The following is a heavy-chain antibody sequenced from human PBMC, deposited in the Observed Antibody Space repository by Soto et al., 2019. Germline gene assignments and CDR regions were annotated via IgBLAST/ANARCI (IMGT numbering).Heavy chain of an antibody. CDR3: AKDSYSSSWANWFDP. J-gene: IGHJ5*02. CDR1: GFTFGNYA. Sequence: EVQLLESGGGLVQPGGSLSLSCAASGFTFGNYAMTWVRQVPGKGLEWVSAISGSGGSTYYADSVKGRFTISRDNSKRTLYLQMNSLRVEDTAVYYCAKDSYSSSWANWFDPWGQGTLVTVSS. V-gene: IGHV3-23*01. D-gene: IGHD6-13*01. CDR2: ISGSGGST.